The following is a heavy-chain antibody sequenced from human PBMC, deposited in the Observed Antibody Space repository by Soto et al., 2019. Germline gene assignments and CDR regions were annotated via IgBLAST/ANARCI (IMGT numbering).Heavy chain of an antibody. D-gene: IGHD6-19*01. Sequence: ASVKVSCKASGYTFTSYYMHWVRQAPGQGLEWMGIINPSGGSTSYAQKFQGRVTMTRDTSTSTVYMELSSLRSEDTAVYYCASDLAVAGTRYYGMDVWGQGNTVTVSS. J-gene: IGHJ6*02. CDR2: INPSGGST. V-gene: IGHV1-46*01. CDR1: GYTFTSYY. CDR3: ASDLAVAGTRYYGMDV.